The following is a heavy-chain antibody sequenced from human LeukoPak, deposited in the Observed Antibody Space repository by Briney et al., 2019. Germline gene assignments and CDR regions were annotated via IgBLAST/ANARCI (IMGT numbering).Heavy chain of an antibody. D-gene: IGHD3-10*01. J-gene: IGHJ3*02. Sequence: PGGSPRLSCAAPGFTFSSYSMNWVRQAPGKGLEWVSSISGSSTYIYYADSVKGRFTISRDNAKNPLYLQMNSLRAEDTAVYYCARDLLGSSLDAFDIWGQGTMVTVSS. CDR3: ARDLLGSSLDAFDI. CDR1: GFTFSSYS. V-gene: IGHV3-21*01. CDR2: ISGSSTYI.